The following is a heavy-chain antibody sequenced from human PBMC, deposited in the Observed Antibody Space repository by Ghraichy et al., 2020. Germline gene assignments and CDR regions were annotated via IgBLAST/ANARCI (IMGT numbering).Heavy chain of an antibody. D-gene: IGHD3-3*01. CDR3: AHRQSSAAIYYDFCGGYFGGGTTDAFDI. Sequence: SGPTLVKPTQTLTLTCTFSGFSLSTSGVGVGWIRQPPGKALEWLALIYWDDDKRYSPSLKSRLTITKDTSKNQVVLTMTNMDPVDTATYYCAHRQSSAAIYYDFCGGYFGGGTTDAFDIWGQGTMVTVSS. J-gene: IGHJ3*02. CDR2: IYWDDDK. V-gene: IGHV2-5*02. CDR1: GFSLSTSGVG.